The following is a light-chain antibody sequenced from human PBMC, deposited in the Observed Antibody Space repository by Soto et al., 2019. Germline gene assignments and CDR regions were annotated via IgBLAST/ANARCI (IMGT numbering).Light chain of an antibody. CDR2: EVS. CDR1: SGDIGGYNY. Sequence: QSVLTQPASVSGSPGQSITISSTGTSGDIGGYNYVSWYQQHPGKAPKLLISEVSNRPSGVSHRFSGSKSGNTASLTISGIMTEDEADYYCSSYTTNSIPVVFGGGTKLTVL. J-gene: IGLJ2*01. V-gene: IGLV2-14*01. CDR3: SSYTTNSIPVV.